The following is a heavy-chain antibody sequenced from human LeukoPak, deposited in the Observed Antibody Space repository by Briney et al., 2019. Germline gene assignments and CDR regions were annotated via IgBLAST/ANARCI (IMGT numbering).Heavy chain of an antibody. J-gene: IGHJ4*02. V-gene: IGHV4-34*01. D-gene: IGHD5-12*01. Sequence: PSETLSLTCTASGASITSYYWSWIRQPPGKGLEWIGEINHSGSTNYNPSLKSRVTISVDTSKNQFSLKLSSVTAADTAVYYCARGHRGAYGDYWGQGTLVTVSS. CDR3: ARGHRGAYGDY. CDR2: INHSGST. CDR1: GASITSYY.